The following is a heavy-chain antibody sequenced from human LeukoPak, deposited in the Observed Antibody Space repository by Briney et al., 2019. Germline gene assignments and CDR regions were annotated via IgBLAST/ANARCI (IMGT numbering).Heavy chain of an antibody. V-gene: IGHV4-38-2*02. D-gene: IGHD6-13*01. CDR3: ARVGYSSSRDYYYYMDV. J-gene: IGHJ6*03. CDR2: IYHSGST. Sequence: PSETLSLTCTVSGYSISSGYYWGWIRQPPGKGLEWIGSIYHSGSTYYNPSLKSRVTISVDTSKNQFSLKLSSVTAADTAVYYCARVGYSSSRDYYYYMDVWGKGPRSPSP. CDR1: GYSISSGYY.